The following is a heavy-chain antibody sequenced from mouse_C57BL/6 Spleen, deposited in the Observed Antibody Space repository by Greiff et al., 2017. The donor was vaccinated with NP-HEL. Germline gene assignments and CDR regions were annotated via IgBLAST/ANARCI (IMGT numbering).Heavy chain of an antibody. CDR2: IYPGDGDT. V-gene: IGHV1-82*01. CDR1: GYAFSSSW. J-gene: IGHJ4*01. Sequence: QVQLQQSGPELVKPGASVKISCKASGYAFSSSWMNWVKQRPGKGLEWIGRIYPGDGDTNYNGKFKGKATLTADKSSSTAYMQLSSLTSEDSAVYFCARSRPTIYAMDYWGQGTSVTVSS. D-gene: IGHD2-10*01. CDR3: ARSRPTIYAMDY.